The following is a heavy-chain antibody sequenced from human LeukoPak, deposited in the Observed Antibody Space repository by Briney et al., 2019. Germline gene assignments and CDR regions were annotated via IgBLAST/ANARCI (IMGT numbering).Heavy chain of an antibody. Sequence: SVKVSCKASGGTFSSYAISWVRQAPGQGLEWMGRIIPIFGTANYAQKFQGRVTITADKSTSTAYMELSSLRSEDMAVYYCARDLRYWFDPWGQGTLVTVSS. V-gene: IGHV1-69*06. CDR2: IIPIFGTA. CDR1: GGTFSSYA. CDR3: ARDLRYWFDP. J-gene: IGHJ5*02. D-gene: IGHD4-17*01.